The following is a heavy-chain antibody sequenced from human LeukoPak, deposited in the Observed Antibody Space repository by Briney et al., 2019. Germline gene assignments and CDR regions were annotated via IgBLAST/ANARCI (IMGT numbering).Heavy chain of an antibody. Sequence: SETLSLTCTVSGGSISSYYWSWIRQPPGKGLEWIGYIYYSGSTNYNPSLKSRVTISVDTSKNQFSLKLSSVTAADTAVYYCARNGYDILTGHYWFFDLWGRGTLVTVSS. CDR2: IYYSGST. CDR1: GGSISSYY. V-gene: IGHV4-59*01. J-gene: IGHJ2*01. CDR3: ARNGYDILTGHYWFFDL. D-gene: IGHD3-9*01.